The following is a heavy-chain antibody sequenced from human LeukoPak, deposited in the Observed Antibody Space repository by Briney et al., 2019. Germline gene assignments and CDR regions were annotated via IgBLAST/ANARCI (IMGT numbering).Heavy chain of an antibody. Sequence: PGGSLRLSCAASGFTFDDYTMHWVRQAPGKGLEWVSLISWDGGSTYYADSVKGRFTISRDNNKNSLYLQMNSLRTEDTALYFCAKDHYYGSGSYSRRVYFDYWGQGTLVTVSS. V-gene: IGHV3-43*01. J-gene: IGHJ4*02. CDR2: ISWDGGST. D-gene: IGHD3-10*01. CDR3: AKDHYYGSGSYSRRVYFDY. CDR1: GFTFDDYT.